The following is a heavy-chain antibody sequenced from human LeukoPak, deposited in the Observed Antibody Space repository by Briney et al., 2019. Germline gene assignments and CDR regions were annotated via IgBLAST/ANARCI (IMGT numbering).Heavy chain of an antibody. CDR3: ARDLVPAATWFDP. D-gene: IGHD2-2*01. V-gene: IGHV3-33*01. CDR1: GFTFSSYG. CDR2: IWYDGSNK. J-gene: IGHJ5*02. Sequence: GGSLRLSCAASGFTFSSYGMHWVRQAPGKGLEWVAVIWYDGSNKYYADSVKGRFTISRDNSKNTLYLQMNSLRAKDTAVYYCARDLVPAATWFDPWGQGTLVTVSS.